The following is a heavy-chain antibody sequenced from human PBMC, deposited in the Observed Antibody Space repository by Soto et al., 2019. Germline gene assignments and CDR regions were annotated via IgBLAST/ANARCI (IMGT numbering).Heavy chain of an antibody. CDR2: ISSSGSTI. Sequence: QVQLGESGGVLVKPGGSLRLSCAASGFTFSDYYMSWIRQAPGKGLEWVSYISSSGSTIYYADSVKGRFTISRDNAKNSLYLQMNSLRAEDTAVYYCARNIAVAAPVDWFDPWGQGTLVTVSS. J-gene: IGHJ5*02. V-gene: IGHV3-11*01. CDR3: ARNIAVAAPVDWFDP. CDR1: GFTFSDYY. D-gene: IGHD6-19*01.